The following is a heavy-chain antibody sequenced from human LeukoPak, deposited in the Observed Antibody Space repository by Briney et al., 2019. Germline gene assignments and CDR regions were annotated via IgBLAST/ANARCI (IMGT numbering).Heavy chain of an antibody. J-gene: IGHJ4*01. CDR1: GGSISSYY. Sequence: PSETLSLTSTVSGGSISSYYWSWIRQPPGKGLEWIGYIYYTGNTHYNFSLKSRVTISVATSKNQFSLKLSSVTAADTATYYCAREGRDRNRFEYWGHGTLVTVSS. CDR2: IYYTGNT. V-gene: IGHV4-59*01. D-gene: IGHD1-14*01. CDR3: AREGRDRNRFEY.